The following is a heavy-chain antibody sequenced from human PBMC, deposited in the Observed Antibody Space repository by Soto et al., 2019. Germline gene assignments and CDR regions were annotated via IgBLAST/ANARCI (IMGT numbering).Heavy chain of an antibody. D-gene: IGHD5-12*01. V-gene: IGHV4-39*01. CDR3: ARRERYGAIVATQTPGWFDP. CDR2: IYYSGST. Sequence: PSETLSLTCTVSGGSISSSSYYWGWIRQPPGKGLEWIGSIYYSGSTYYNPSLKSRVTISVDTSKNQFSLKLSSLTAADTAVYYCARRERYGAIVATQTPGWFDPWGQGTLVTVSS. CDR1: GGSISSSSYY. J-gene: IGHJ5*02.